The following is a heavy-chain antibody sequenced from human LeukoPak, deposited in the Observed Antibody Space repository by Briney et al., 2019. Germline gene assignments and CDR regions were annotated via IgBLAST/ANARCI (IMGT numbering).Heavy chain of an antibody. CDR3: ASYYASGVSAYNYYGMDV. D-gene: IGHD3-10*01. J-gene: IGHJ6*04. CDR1: GHSVSTGYY. Sequence: SETLSLTCAVSGHSVSTGYYWGWIRQPPGKGLEWIGSMSHNRGTYYNPSLKSRVTISMDTSKNQISLRLTSVTAADTAVYYCASYYASGVSAYNYYGMDVWGKGTTVTVSS. CDR2: MSHNRGT. V-gene: IGHV4-38-2*01.